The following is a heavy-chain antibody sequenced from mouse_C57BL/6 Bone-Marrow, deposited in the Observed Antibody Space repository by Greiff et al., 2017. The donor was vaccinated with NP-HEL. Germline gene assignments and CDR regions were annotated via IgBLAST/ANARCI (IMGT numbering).Heavy chain of an antibody. J-gene: IGHJ1*03. CDR1: GYAFSSSW. Sequence: QVQLQQSGPELVKPGASVKISCKASGYAFSSSWMNWVKQRPGKGLEWIGRIYPGDGDTNYTGKFKGKATLTADKSSSTAYMQLSSLTSEDSAVYFCARSPNYYGSSYWYFDVWGTGTTVTVSS. D-gene: IGHD1-1*01. CDR2: IYPGDGDT. CDR3: ARSPNYYGSSYWYFDV. V-gene: IGHV1-82*01.